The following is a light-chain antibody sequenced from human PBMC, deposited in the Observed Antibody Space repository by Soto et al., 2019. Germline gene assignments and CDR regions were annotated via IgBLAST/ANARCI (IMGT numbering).Light chain of an antibody. CDR2: EVS. Sequence: QSVLTQPASVSGSPGQSITISCTGTSSDVGGYNYVSWYQQHPGKAPKLMISEVSNRPSGVSDRFSGSKSGNTASLTISGLQAEDEADYYCSSYTSNNTPVFGGGTKGTVL. J-gene: IGLJ2*01. V-gene: IGLV2-14*01. CDR1: SSDVGGYNY. CDR3: SSYTSNNTPV.